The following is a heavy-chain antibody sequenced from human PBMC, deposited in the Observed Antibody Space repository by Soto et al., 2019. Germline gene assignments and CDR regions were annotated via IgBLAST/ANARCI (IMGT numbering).Heavy chain of an antibody. Sequence: SVKVSCQASGGTFSSYAISWVRQAPGQGLEWMGGIIPIFGTANYAQKFQGRVTITADESTSTAYMELSSLRSEDTAVYYCARVFLSSPWDYYYYYMDVGGKGTTVTAP. D-gene: IGHD3-3*01. CDR2: IIPIFGTA. CDR1: GGTFSSYA. CDR3: ARVFLSSPWDYYYYYMDV. V-gene: IGHV1-69*13. J-gene: IGHJ6*03.